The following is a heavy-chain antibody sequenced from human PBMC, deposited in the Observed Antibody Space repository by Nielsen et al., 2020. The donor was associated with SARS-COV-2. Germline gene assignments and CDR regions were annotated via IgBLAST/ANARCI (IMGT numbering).Heavy chain of an antibody. CDR1: GFTFDDYG. CDR3: TTDSGYVDY. Sequence: GESLKISCAASGFTFDDYGMSWVRQAPGKGLEWVGRIKSKTDGGTTDYAAPVKGRFTISRDDSKNTLYLQMNRLKTEDTAVYYCTTDSGYVDYWGQGTLVTVSS. J-gene: IGHJ4*02. CDR2: IKSKTDGGTT. D-gene: IGHD6-19*01. V-gene: IGHV3-15*01.